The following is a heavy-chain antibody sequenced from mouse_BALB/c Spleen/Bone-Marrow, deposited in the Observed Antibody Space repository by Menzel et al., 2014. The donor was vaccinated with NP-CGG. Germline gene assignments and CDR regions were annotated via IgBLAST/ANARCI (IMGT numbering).Heavy chain of an antibody. J-gene: IGHJ3*01. V-gene: IGHV3-8*02. CDR2: ISYSGST. CDR3: ARSYRYDWFAY. Sequence: EVKVEESGPSLVKPSQTLSLTCSVTGDSITSGYWDWIRKFPGNKLEYMGYISYSGSTYYNPSLKSRISITQDTSKNQYYLQLNSVTTEDTATYYCARSYRYDWFAYWGQGTLVTVSA. CDR1: GDSITSGY. D-gene: IGHD2-14*01.